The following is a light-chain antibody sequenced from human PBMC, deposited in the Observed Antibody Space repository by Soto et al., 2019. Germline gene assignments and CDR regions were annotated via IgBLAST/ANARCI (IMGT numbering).Light chain of an antibody. J-gene: IGKJ4*01. CDR2: GAS. V-gene: IGKV3-15*01. CDR3: QQYSDWPPVT. Sequence: EVVMTQSPATLSLSPWDRATVSCRASQGIGSNLAWYQQKPGQAPRLLIYGASTRAAGVPARFSGSGSGTEFTLTISSLQSEDFALYYCQQYSDWPPVTFGGVTKVEIK. CDR1: QGIGSN.